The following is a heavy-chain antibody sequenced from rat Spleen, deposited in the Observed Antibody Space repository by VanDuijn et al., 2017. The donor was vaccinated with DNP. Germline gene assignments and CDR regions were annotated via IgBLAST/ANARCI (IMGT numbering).Heavy chain of an antibody. V-gene: IGHV3-1*01. CDR2: ISYNGTT. D-gene: IGHD1-5*01. CDR1: GYSITSNY. CDR3: ARWNIVTSTLDY. J-gene: IGHJ2*01. Sequence: EVQLQESGPGLVKPSQSLSFSCSVTGYSITSNYWGWIRKFPGNKMEWIGHISYNGTTSYHPSLKSRISITRDTSKNQFFLQLSSVTTEDTATYYCARWNIVTSTLDYWGQGVMVTVSS.